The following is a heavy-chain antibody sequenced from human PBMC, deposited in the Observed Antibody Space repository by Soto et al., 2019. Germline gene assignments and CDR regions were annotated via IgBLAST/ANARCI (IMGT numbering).Heavy chain of an antibody. CDR2: ISGSGGST. J-gene: IGHJ4*02. CDR1: GLTFSSYA. Sequence: GRSLRLSCAASGLTFSSYAMSWVRQSPGKGLEWVSAISGSGGSTYYADSVKGRFTISRDNSKNTLYLQMNSLRAEDTAVYYCANDRALVAGDSLDYWGQGTLVPVSS. D-gene: IGHD6-19*01. CDR3: ANDRALVAGDSLDY. V-gene: IGHV3-23*01.